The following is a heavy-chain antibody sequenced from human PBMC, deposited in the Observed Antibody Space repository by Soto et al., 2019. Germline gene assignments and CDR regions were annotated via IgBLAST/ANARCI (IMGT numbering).Heavy chain of an antibody. Sequence: EASVKVSCKASGYTFTSYGISWVRQAPGQGLEWMGWISAYNGNTNYAQKLQGRVTMTTDTSTSTAYMELRSLRSDDTAVYYCARAQAPYDFWSGYHTPFDYWGQGTLVTVSS. CDR2: ISAYNGNT. CDR1: GYTFTSYG. D-gene: IGHD3-3*01. J-gene: IGHJ4*02. V-gene: IGHV1-18*01. CDR3: ARAQAPYDFWSGYHTPFDY.